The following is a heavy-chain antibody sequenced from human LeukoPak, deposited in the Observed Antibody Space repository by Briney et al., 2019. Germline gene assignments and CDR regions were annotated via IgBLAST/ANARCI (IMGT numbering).Heavy chain of an antibody. D-gene: IGHD3-22*01. CDR1: GGSFSSYY. J-gene: IGHJ4*02. Sequence: SETLSLTCAVYGGSFSSYYWGWIRQPPGKGLEWIGSIYYSGSTYYNPSLKSRVTISVDTSKNQFSLKLSSVTAADTAVYYCARNYYESHWHYWGQGTLVTVSS. CDR3: ARNYYESHWHY. V-gene: IGHV4-39*01. CDR2: IYYSGST.